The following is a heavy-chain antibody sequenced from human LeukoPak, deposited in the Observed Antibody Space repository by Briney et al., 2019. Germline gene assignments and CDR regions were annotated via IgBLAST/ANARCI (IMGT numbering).Heavy chain of an antibody. CDR3: ARLGGYSYGPYPYYYYYYMDV. V-gene: IGHV4-61*02. Sequence: PSETLSLTCTVSGGPISSGSYYWSWIRQPAGKGLEWIGRIYTSGSTNYNPSLKSRVTISVDTSKNQFSLKLSSVTAADTAVYYCARLGGYSYGPYPYYYYYYMDVWGKGTTVTISS. CDR2: IYTSGST. D-gene: IGHD5-18*01. CDR1: GGPISSGSYY. J-gene: IGHJ6*03.